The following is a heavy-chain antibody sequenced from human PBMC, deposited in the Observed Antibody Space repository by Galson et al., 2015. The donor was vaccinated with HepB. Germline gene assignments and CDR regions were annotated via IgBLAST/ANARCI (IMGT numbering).Heavy chain of an antibody. V-gene: IGHV3-23*01. CDR2: LNGRGDDT. CDR3: ASGLVRGVRSDY. J-gene: IGHJ4*02. CDR1: GFTFNTYA. D-gene: IGHD3-10*01. Sequence: SLRLSCAASGFTFNTYAMGWVRQTPGKGLEWVSSLNGRGDDTDYADSVKGRFTISRDNSKNTLYLQMNNLSVEDTAVYYCASGLVRGVRSDYWGQGTLVTVSS.